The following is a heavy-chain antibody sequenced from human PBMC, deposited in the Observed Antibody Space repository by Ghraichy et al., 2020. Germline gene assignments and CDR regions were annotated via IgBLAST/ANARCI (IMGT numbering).Heavy chain of an antibody. J-gene: IGHJ4*02. V-gene: IGHV4-39*01. CDR3: VRSSRCDSGWSPRFDY. Sequence: SETPSLTCTVSGGSFSSTSHYCGWIRQPPGKELEWIGTFYYSGSTYYNVSLRSRVAISVDTSKNQFSLKLNSVIAADTAVYYCVRSSRCDSGWSPRFDYWSQGTLVTVSS. CDR1: GGSFSSTSHY. CDR2: FYYSGST. D-gene: IGHD6-19*01.